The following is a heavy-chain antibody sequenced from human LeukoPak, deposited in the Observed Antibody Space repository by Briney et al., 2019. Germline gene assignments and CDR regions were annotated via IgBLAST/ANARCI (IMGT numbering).Heavy chain of an antibody. CDR1: EFTFSNYA. D-gene: IGHD5-18*01. V-gene: IGHV3-23*01. J-gene: IGHJ4*02. CDR2: ISGSGGST. CDR3: TKGTIWLPLDY. Sequence: GGSLRLSCEASEFTFSNYALGWARQAPGKGLEWVSAISGSGGSTYYADSVKGRFTISRDNSKNTLYLQMNSLRAEDTAVYYCTKGTIWLPLDYWGQGTLVTVSS.